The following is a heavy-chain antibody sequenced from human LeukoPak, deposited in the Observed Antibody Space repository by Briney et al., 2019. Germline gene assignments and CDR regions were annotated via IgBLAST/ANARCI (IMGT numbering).Heavy chain of an antibody. CDR2: IRYDGRNK. J-gene: IGHJ4*02. CDR3: AKDRYSGSYLDY. CDR1: GFTFSSYG. V-gene: IGHV3-30*02. D-gene: IGHD1-26*01. Sequence: GGSLRLSCAASGFTFSSYGMHWVRQAPGKGLDWVAFIRYDGRNKYYADSVKGRFTISRDNSKNTLYLRMNSLRAEDTAVYYCAKDRYSGSYLDYWGQGTLVTVSS.